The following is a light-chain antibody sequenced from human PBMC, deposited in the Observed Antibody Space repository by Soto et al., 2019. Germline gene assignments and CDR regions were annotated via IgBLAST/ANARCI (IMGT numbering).Light chain of an antibody. Sequence: EIVLTQSPATLSFSPGERATLSCRASQSINKYLAWYQQKPGQAPRLLIYDASNRATGIPARFSGSVSGTDFTLTITSLEPEDFAVYYCQQRSNWRGTFGGGTKVEI. V-gene: IGKV3-11*01. CDR2: DAS. J-gene: IGKJ4*01. CDR1: QSINKY. CDR3: QQRSNWRGT.